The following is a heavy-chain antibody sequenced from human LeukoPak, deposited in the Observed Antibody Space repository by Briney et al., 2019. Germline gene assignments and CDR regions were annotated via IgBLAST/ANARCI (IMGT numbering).Heavy chain of an antibody. CDR1: GYSISSGYY. J-gene: IGHJ4*02. CDR3: ARAYSGSYPYYFDY. D-gene: IGHD1-26*01. CDR2: IYHSGST. Sequence: PSETLSLTCAVSGYSISSGYYWGWIRQPPGKGLEGIGRIYHSGSTYYNPSLKSRVTISVDTSKNQFSLKLSSVTAADTAVYYCARAYSGSYPYYFDYWGQGTLVTVSS. V-gene: IGHV4-38-2*01.